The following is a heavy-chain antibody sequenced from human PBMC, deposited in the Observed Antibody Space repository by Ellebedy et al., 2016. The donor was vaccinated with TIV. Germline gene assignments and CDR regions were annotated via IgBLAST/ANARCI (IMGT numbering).Heavy chain of an antibody. Sequence: AASVKVSCKTSGYTFSRHGLNWVRQAPGQGLEWMGWISTYSGNTKYAQKFQGRVTMTTDTSTGTAYMERRSLTSDDTAVYYCAREADSDALDIWGQGTMVIVSS. D-gene: IGHD2-15*01. CDR3: AREADSDALDI. CDR2: ISTYSGNT. J-gene: IGHJ3*02. V-gene: IGHV1-18*01. CDR1: GYTFSRHG.